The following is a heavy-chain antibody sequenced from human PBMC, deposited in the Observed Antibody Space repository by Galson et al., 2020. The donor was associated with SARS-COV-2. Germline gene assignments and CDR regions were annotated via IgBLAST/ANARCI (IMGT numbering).Heavy chain of an antibody. J-gene: IGHJ4*02. CDR1: GFTFSDYY. V-gene: IGHV3-11*01. CDR3: ARGDFWSGYYFAS. Sequence: GESLKISCAASGFTFSDYYMSWIRQAQGKGLEWVSYISSSGSTIYYADSVKGRFTISRDNAKNSLYLQLNSLRAEDTAVYYCARGDFWSGYYFASWGQGTLVTVSS. D-gene: IGHD3-3*01. CDR2: ISSSGSTI.